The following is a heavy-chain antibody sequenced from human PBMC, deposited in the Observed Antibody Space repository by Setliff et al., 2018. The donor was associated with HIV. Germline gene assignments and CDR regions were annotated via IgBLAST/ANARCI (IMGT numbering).Heavy chain of an antibody. Sequence: PSETLSLTCAATGVAISGSTYYWAWIRQSPGRGLQWIGSVHYTGSSYQNPSLKSRLTISIDTSRNHFSLNLTTVTAADTAVYYCAMTLRLFDWGYMDVWGKGTTVTVSS. CDR1: GVAISGSTYY. CDR3: AMTLRLFDWGYMDV. CDR2: VHYTGSS. D-gene: IGHD3-9*01. V-gene: IGHV4-39*02. J-gene: IGHJ6*03.